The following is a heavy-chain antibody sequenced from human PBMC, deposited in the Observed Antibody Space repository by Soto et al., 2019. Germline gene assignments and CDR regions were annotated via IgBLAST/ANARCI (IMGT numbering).Heavy chain of an antibody. CDR1: GCTFSSYA. Sequence: SVKVSCKASGCTFSSYAISWVRQAPGQGLEWMGGIIPIFGTANYAQKFQGRVTITADESTSTAYMELSSLRSEDTAVYYCARYSHMRGSGLEDYYYYGMDVWGQGTTVTVSS. CDR3: ARYSHMRGSGLEDYYYYGMDV. D-gene: IGHD3-10*01. J-gene: IGHJ6*02. V-gene: IGHV1-69*13. CDR2: IIPIFGTA.